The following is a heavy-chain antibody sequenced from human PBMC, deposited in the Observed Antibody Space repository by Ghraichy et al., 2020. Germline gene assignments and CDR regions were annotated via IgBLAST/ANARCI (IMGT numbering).Heavy chain of an antibody. V-gene: IGHV3-23*05. D-gene: IGHD3/OR15-3a*01. CDR2: IGSSGSPS. Sequence: GGSLRLSCAASGFTFTLFSMSWVRQSPGKGLEWVSSIGSSGSPSFHADSVNGRFTISRDNSNNTLYLQMNSLRFDDTAIYYCAKQKGRGPAFDVWGPGTMVTVSS. J-gene: IGHJ3*01. CDR1: GFTFTLFS. CDR3: AKQKGRGPAFDV.